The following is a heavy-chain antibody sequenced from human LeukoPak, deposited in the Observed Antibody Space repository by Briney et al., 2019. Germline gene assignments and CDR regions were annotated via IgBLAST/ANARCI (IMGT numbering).Heavy chain of an antibody. Sequence: SQTLSLTCTVSGGSISSGGYYWSWIRQPPGKGLEWIGYIYHSGSTYYNPSLKSRVTISVNRSKNQFSLKLSSVTAADTAVYYCARSGIAAAATGYLDYWGQGTLVTVSS. CDR2: IYHSGST. J-gene: IGHJ4*02. CDR1: GGSISSGGYY. CDR3: ARSGIAAAATGYLDY. D-gene: IGHD6-13*01. V-gene: IGHV4-30-2*01.